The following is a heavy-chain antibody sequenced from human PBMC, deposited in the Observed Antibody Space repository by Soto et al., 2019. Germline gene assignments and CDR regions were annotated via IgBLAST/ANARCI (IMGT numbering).Heavy chain of an antibody. D-gene: IGHD1-26*01. CDR1: GGSISSSQW. CDR3: ATREGLPDPFDI. J-gene: IGHJ3*02. Sequence: QVQLQESGQGLVKPSGTLSLTCAVPGGSISSSQWWGWVGQSPGRGLEWIGEIYHSGSTNYNPSLYSRVTVSLDKSKNQFSLKLTSVTAADTAIYYCATREGLPDPFDIWGHGTMVTVSS. V-gene: IGHV4-4*02. CDR2: IYHSGST.